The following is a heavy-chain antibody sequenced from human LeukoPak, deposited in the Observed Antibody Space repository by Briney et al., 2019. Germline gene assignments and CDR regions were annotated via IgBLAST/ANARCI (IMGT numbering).Heavy chain of an antibody. D-gene: IGHD3-10*01. Sequence: PGGSLRLSCAASGFTFSSYWMSWVRQAPGKGLEWVANIKQDGSEKYYVDSVKGRFTISRDNAKNSLYLQMNSLRAEDTAVYYCARILWFGELSMGYYFDYWGQGTLVTVSS. CDR2: IKQDGSEK. CDR3: ARILWFGELSMGYYFDY. V-gene: IGHV3-7*01. J-gene: IGHJ4*02. CDR1: GFTFSSYW.